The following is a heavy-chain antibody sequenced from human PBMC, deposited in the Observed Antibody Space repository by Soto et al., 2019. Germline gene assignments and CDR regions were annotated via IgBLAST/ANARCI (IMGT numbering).Heavy chain of an antibody. CDR2: TYYRSKWYN. CDR3: VRLIGNSWLDF. D-gene: IGHD1-26*01. CDR1: GDSVSSNTAI. Sequence: SQTLSLTCGISGDSVSSNTAIWNWIRQSPSRGLEWLGRTYYRSKWYNDYAESVKSRITINPDTSKNQFSLHLNSVTPEDTAVYYCVRLIGNSWLDFWGQGTLVTVSS. V-gene: IGHV6-1*01. J-gene: IGHJ5*01.